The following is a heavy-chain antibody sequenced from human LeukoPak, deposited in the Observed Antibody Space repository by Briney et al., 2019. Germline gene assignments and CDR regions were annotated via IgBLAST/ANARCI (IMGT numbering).Heavy chain of an antibody. CDR3: VKGYSSSWSGYFDS. CDR1: GFIYDDYV. J-gene: IGHJ4*02. D-gene: IGHD5-18*01. V-gene: IGHV3-9*01. Sequence: PGGSLRLSCEASGFIYDDYVMYWVRQVTGKGLEWVSGTTWDGYKIDYVESVKGRFTISRDNARNSLFLQMNRVRVEDTAFYYCVKGYSSSWSGYFDSWGQGTLVTVAS. CDR2: TTWDGYKI.